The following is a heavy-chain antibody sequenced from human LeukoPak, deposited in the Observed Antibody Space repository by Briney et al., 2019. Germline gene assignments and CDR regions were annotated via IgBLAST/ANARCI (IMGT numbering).Heavy chain of an antibody. J-gene: IGHJ5*02. CDR1: GGSFSGYY. D-gene: IGHD3-9*01. CDR2: INHSGST. V-gene: IGHV4-34*01. Sequence: SETLSLTCAVYGGSFSGYYWSWIRQPPGKGLEWIGEINHSGSTNYNPSLKSRVTISVDTSKNQFSLKLSSVTAADTAVYYCARAPLNYDILTGNNGWFDPWGQGTLVTVSS. CDR3: ARAPLNYDILTGNNGWFDP.